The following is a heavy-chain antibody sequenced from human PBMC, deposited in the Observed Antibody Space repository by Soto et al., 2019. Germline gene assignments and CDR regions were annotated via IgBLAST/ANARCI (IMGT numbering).Heavy chain of an antibody. CDR3: AREGAARLGHKWFDP. CDR1: GGSISSGDYY. J-gene: IGHJ5*02. CDR2: IYYSGST. V-gene: IGHV4-30-4*01. D-gene: IGHD6-6*01. Sequence: SETLSLTCTVSGGSISSGDYYWSWIRQPPGKGLEWIGYIYYSGSTYYNPSLKSRVTISVDTSKNQFSLKLSSVTAADAAVYYCAREGAARLGHKWFDPWGQGTLVTVS.